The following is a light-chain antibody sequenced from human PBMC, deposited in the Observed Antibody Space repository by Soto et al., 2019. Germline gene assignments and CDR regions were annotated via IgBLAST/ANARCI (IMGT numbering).Light chain of an antibody. CDR1: SGSIDSNY. CDR3: QSYDSTIVV. CDR2: EDS. J-gene: IGLJ2*01. V-gene: IGLV6-57*04. Sequence: NFMLTQPHSVSASPGKTVTISCTRSSGSIDSNYVQWYQQRPGSAPTTVIYEDSQRPSGVPDRFSGSFDISSNSASLTISGLKTEDEADYYCQSYDSTIVVFGGGTQLTVL.